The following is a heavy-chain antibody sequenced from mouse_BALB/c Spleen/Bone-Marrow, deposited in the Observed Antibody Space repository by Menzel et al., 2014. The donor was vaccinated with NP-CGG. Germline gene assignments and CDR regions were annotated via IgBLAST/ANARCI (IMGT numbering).Heavy chain of an antibody. CDR3: ARHAYYDQTEVSFVY. CDR1: GFTFNSYG. J-gene: IGHJ3*01. CDR2: ISGGGSYT. Sequence: VQRVESGGGLVKSGGSLKLSCAASGFTFNSYGMSWVRQTPEKRLEWVATISGGGSYTFYPDSVKGRFTISRDNAKNNQYLQLSSLRSEDTALYYWARHAYYDQTEVSFVYWGQGTLVTVSA. V-gene: IGHV5-9-2*01. D-gene: IGHD2-4*01.